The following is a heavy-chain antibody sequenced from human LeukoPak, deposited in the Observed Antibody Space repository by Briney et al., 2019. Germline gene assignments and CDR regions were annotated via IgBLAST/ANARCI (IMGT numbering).Heavy chain of an antibody. D-gene: IGHD1-26*01. CDR2: IIPIFGTA. V-gene: IGHV1-69*06. Sequence: SVKVSCKASGGTFSSYAISWVRQAPGQGLEWMGGIIPIFGTANYAQKFQGRVTMTEDTSTDTAYMELSSLRSEDTAVYYCATVLVGATLAFDIWGQGTMVTVSS. J-gene: IGHJ3*02. CDR3: ATVLVGATLAFDI. CDR1: GGTFSSYA.